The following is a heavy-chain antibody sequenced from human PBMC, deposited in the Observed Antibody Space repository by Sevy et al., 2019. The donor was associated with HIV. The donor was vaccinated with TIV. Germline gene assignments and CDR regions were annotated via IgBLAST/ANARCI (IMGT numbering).Heavy chain of an antibody. Sequence: GGSLRLSCAASGFTFSNYAMTWVRQAPGKGLEWVSGISGSAVSTYYTDSVKGRFTISRDNSKNTLYLQLNSLRADYTAVYFCARVAYYDFWSGYTNFDYWGQGTLVTVSS. CDR3: ARVAYYDFWSGYTNFDY. J-gene: IGHJ4*02. D-gene: IGHD3-3*01. CDR1: GFTFSNYA. V-gene: IGHV3-23*01. CDR2: ISGSAVST.